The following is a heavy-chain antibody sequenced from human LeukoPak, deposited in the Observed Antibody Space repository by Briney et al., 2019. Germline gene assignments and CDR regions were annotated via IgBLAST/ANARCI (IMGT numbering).Heavy chain of an antibody. V-gene: IGHV4-31*03. D-gene: IGHD6-19*01. CDR1: GGSISSGGYY. CDR3: ARGEHPFSGWHYFDY. CDR2: IYYSGGT. Sequence: SETLSLTCTVSGGSISSGGYYWSWIRQHPGKGLEWIGYIYYSGGTYYNPSLKSRVTISVDTSKNQFSLKLSSVTAADTAVYYCARGEHPFSGWHYFDYWGQGTLVTVSS. J-gene: IGHJ4*02.